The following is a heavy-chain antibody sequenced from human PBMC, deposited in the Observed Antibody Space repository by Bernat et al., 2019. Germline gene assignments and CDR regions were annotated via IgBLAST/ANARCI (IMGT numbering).Heavy chain of an antibody. CDR3: AKDRVAAAGTGYYYGMDV. V-gene: IGHV3-33*06. J-gene: IGHJ6*02. CDR2: IWYDGSNK. Sequence: QVQLVESGGGVVQPGRSLRLSCAASGFTFSNYGMHWVRQAPGKGLEWVAVIWYDGSNKYYADSVKGRFTISRDNSKNTLYLQMNSLRAEDTAVYYCAKDRVAAAGTGYYYGMDVWGQGTTVTVSS. CDR1: GFTFSNYG. D-gene: IGHD6-13*01.